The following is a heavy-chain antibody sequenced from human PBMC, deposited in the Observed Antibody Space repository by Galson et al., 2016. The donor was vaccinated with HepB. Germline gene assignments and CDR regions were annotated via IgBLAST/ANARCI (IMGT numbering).Heavy chain of an antibody. J-gene: IGHJ4*02. CDR2: IYRSGRT. Sequence: SETLSLTCGVSGVSINNGNWWSWVRQPPGQGLEWIGEIYRSGRTNYNPSLKSRLTISVDKSKNQFSLKLSSVTAADTAIYYCARDLAVAGEMGSDWGQGTLVTVSS. CDR3: ARDLAVAGEMGSD. CDR1: GVSINNGNW. V-gene: IGHV4-4*02. D-gene: IGHD6-19*01.